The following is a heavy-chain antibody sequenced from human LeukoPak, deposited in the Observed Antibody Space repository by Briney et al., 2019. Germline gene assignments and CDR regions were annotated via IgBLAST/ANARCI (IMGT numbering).Heavy chain of an antibody. CDR2: ISTSGSTI. CDR3: AREHCSTTSCYFDS. CDR1: GFTFSDYY. V-gene: IGHV3-11*01. J-gene: IGHJ5*01. Sequence: GGSLRLSCAASGFTFSDYYMSWMRQAPGQGLEWVSYISTSGSTIYHADSVKGRFTISRDNAKNSLCLQMNSLRAEDTAVYYCAREHCSTTSCYFDSWGQGSLVTVSS. D-gene: IGHD2-2*01.